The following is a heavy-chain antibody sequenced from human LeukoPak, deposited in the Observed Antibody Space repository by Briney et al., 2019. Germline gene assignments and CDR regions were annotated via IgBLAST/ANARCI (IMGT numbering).Heavy chain of an antibody. Sequence: GGSLRLSCATSGFTFSSYGMSWVRQAPGKGLEWVSAISGSGGSTYYADSVKGRFTISRDNSKNTLYLQMNSLRAEDTAVYYCAKDGVGYSGYAQYYYYMDVWGKGTTVTISS. CDR2: ISGSGGST. CDR1: GFTFSSYG. J-gene: IGHJ6*03. D-gene: IGHD5-12*01. V-gene: IGHV3-23*01. CDR3: AKDGVGYSGYAQYYYYMDV.